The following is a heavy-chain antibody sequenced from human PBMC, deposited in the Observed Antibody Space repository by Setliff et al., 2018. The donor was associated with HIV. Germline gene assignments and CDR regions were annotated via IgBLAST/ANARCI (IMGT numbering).Heavy chain of an antibody. Sequence: PGGSLRLSCAASGFTFIDYALSWGGLEWVSSISSSGSYIYYAGSLKGRFTISRDNARNSLYLDMNTLRAEDTALYYCARSRSTRDAFDTWGQGTMVTVSS. J-gene: IGHJ3*02. D-gene: IGHD2-2*01. CDR3: ARSRSTRDAFDT. CDR2: ISSSGSYI. V-gene: IGHV3-21*01. CDR1: GFTFIDYA.